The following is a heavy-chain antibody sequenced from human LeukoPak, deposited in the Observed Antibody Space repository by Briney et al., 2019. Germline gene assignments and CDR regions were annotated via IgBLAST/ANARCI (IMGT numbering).Heavy chain of an antibody. V-gene: IGHV3-23*01. Sequence: GGSLRLSCITSGFTFSAYAMTWVRQAPGQGLEWISSIDGSGDKTYYGDSVKGRFTISRDNSKNTLYLQMNSLRAEDTAVYYCAKVFRPIVDSHSFDYGGQGTRAPVSS. CDR2: IDGSGDKT. CDR3: AKVFRPIVDSHSFDY. D-gene: IGHD3/OR15-3a*01. CDR1: GFTFSAYA. J-gene: IGHJ4*02.